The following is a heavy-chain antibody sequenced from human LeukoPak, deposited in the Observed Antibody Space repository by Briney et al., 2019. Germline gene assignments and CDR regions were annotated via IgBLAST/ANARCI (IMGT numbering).Heavy chain of an antibody. D-gene: IGHD6-13*01. Sequence: GGSLRLSCVASGFTFSSYAMSWVRQAPGKGLEWVSAISGSSGGTYYADSVKGRFTISRDNFRNTLYLQMNSLRAEDTAIFYCAKEASSYSRWYYSDAFDFWGRGTMVTVSS. CDR3: AKEASSYSRWYYSDAFDF. J-gene: IGHJ3*01. CDR2: ISGSSGGT. CDR1: GFTFSSYA. V-gene: IGHV3-23*01.